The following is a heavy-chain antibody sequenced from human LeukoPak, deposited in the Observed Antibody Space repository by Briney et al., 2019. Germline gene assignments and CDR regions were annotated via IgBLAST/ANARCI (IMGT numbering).Heavy chain of an antibody. J-gene: IGHJ4*02. CDR1: GGSISSYY. Sequence: SQTLSLTCTVSGGSISSYYWSWIRRPPGKGLEWIGYIYYSGSTNYNPSLKSRVTISVDTSKNQFSLKLSSVTAADTAVYYCARGTTVTLLRYWGQGTLVTVSS. CDR2: IYYSGST. D-gene: IGHD4-17*01. V-gene: IGHV4-59*08. CDR3: ARGTTVTLLRY.